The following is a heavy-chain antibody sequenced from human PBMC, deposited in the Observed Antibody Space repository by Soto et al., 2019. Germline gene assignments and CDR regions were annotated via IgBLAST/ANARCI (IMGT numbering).Heavy chain of an antibody. D-gene: IGHD4-17*01. CDR3: ARAYGYYFDY. CDR1: GGSISGYY. J-gene: IGHJ4*02. V-gene: IGHV4-59*01. Sequence: TSETLSLTCTVSGGSISGYYWSWIRQPPGKGLEWIGYMYNTGSTVYNPSFKSRVTISVDTSKNQFSLKLSSVTAADTAVYYCARAYGYYFDYWGQGTLVTVSS. CDR2: MYNTGST.